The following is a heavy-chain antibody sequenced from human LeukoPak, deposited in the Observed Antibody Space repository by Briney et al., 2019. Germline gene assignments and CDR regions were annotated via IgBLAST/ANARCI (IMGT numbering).Heavy chain of an antibody. CDR2: IIPIFGTA. Sequence: SVKVSCKASGGTFSSYAISWVRQAPGQGLEWMGGIIPIFGTANYAQKFQGRVTITADESTSTAYMELSSLRSEDTAVYYCATGYDFWSGYRFDYWGQGTLVTVSS. CDR1: GGTFSSYA. V-gene: IGHV1-69*13. CDR3: ATGYDFWSGYRFDY. J-gene: IGHJ4*02. D-gene: IGHD3-3*01.